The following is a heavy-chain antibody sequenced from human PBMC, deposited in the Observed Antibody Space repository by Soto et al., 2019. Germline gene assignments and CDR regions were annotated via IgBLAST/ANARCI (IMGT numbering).Heavy chain of an antibody. D-gene: IGHD2-15*01. V-gene: IGHV4-39*01. CDR3: ARAVPDIVVVVAATPGTFDY. CDR1: GGSISSSSYY. CDR2: IYYSGST. Sequence: SETLSLTCTVSGGSISSSSYYWDWIRQPPGKGLEWIGSIYYSGSTYYNPSLKSRVTISVDTSKNQFSLKLSSVTAADTAVYYCARAVPDIVVVVAATPGTFDYWGQGTLVTVSS. J-gene: IGHJ4*02.